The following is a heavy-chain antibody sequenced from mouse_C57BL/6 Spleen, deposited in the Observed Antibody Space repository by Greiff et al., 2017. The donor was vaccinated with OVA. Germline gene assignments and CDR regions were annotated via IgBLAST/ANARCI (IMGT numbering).Heavy chain of an antibody. Sequence: QVQLQQSGPGLVQPSQSLSITCTVSGFSLTSSGVHWVRQSPGKGLEWLGVIWSGGNTDYNAAFISRLSISKDNSKSQVFFKMNSLQADDTAIYYCARRGLGDYAMDYWGQGTSVTVSS. CDR2: IWSGGNT. J-gene: IGHJ4*01. V-gene: IGHV2-2*01. CDR1: GFSLTSSG. D-gene: IGHD4-1*01. CDR3: ARRGLGDYAMDY.